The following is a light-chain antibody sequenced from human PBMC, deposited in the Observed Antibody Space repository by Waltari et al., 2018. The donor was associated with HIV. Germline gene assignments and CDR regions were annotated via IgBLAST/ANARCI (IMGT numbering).Light chain of an antibody. J-gene: IGLJ2*01. CDR2: STT. Sequence: FQQKPGQPPRALIFSTTNRHSWTPARFSGSLLGAKAALTLSSVQPEDEAEYYCLLYCPGAQLVFGGGTNLTVL. V-gene: IGLV7-43*01. CDR3: LLYCPGAQLV.